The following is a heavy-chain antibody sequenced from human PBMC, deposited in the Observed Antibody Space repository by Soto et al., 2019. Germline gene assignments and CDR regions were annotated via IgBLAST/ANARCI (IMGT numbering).Heavy chain of an antibody. CDR1: GFTFSDAW. Sequence: EVLLVESGGGLVKPGGSLRLSCAASGFTFSDAWMIWVRHAPGKGLEWVGRIKRKSDGGTTDYAAPVKGRFTISRDDSANKLYLQMNSLKTEDTAVYFCAVNDYLDYWGQGALVIVSS. V-gene: IGHV3-15*01. CDR3: AVNDYLDY. J-gene: IGHJ4*02. CDR2: IKRKSDGGTT.